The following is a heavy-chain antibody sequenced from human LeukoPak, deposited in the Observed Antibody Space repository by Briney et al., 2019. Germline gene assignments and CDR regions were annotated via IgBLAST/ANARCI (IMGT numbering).Heavy chain of an antibody. CDR1: GGSISSYY. V-gene: IGHV4-59*01. J-gene: IGHJ4*02. CDR2: IYYSGST. Sequence: PSETLSLTCTVSGGSISSYYWSWIRQPPGKGLEWIGYIYYSGSTNYNPSLKSRVTISVDTSKNQFSLKLSSVTAADTAVYYCARHHNNYGYYFDYWGQGTLVTVSS. CDR3: ARHHNNYGYYFDY. D-gene: IGHD5-18*01.